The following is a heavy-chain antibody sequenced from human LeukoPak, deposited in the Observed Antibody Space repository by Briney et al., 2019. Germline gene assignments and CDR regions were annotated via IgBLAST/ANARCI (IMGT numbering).Heavy chain of an antibody. CDR1: GFSVTTHG. J-gene: IGHJ4*02. CDR2: ISYDGSNK. V-gene: IGHV3-30*03. Sequence: GGSLRLSCAAFGFSVTTHGMSWVRQAPGKGLEWVATISYDGSNKYHADSVKGRFTISRDNSKNTLYLQMDSLRAEDTAVYYCARPTEGSGSNFDYWGQGTLVTVSS. CDR3: ARPTEGSGSNFDY. D-gene: IGHD3-22*01.